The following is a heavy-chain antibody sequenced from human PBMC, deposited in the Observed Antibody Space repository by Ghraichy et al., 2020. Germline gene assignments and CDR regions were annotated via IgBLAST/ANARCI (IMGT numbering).Heavy chain of an antibody. D-gene: IGHD3-10*01. V-gene: IGHV3-23*01. CDR3: AKRSTYYYGSGSYDYFDY. CDR2: ISGSGGST. Sequence: LSLTCAASGFTFSSYAMSWVRQAPGKGLEWVSAISGSGGSTYYADSVKGRFTISRDNSKNTLYLQMNSLRAEDTAVYYCAKRSTYYYGSGSYDYFDYWGQGTLVTVSS. J-gene: IGHJ4*02. CDR1: GFTFSSYA.